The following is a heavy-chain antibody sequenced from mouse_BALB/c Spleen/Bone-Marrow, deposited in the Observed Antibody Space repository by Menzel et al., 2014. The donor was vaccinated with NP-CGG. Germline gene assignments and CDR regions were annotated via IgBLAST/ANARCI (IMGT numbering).Heavy chain of an antibody. CDR1: GYTFTRYW. J-gene: IGHJ4*01. Sequence: VHLVESGAELAKPGASVKMSCKASGYTFTRYWIHWVKPGPGQGLEWIGYINPSTGYTEYNQKFKDKATLTADKSSSTAYMQLSSLTSEDSAVYYCARGDYYGKGGAMDYWGQGTSVTVSS. V-gene: IGHV1-7*01. CDR3: ARGDYYGKGGAMDY. CDR2: INPSTGYT. D-gene: IGHD1-1*01.